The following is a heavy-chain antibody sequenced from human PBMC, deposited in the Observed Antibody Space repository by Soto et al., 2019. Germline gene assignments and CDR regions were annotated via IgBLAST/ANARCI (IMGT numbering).Heavy chain of an antibody. D-gene: IGHD3-22*01. J-gene: IGHJ5*01. V-gene: IGHV4-59*01. CDR1: SASISSYS. Sequence: SQTLSETWTASSASISSYSRSWTRLLPGKIIEWIGYIYYRGSTNYNPSLKSRVTISVETSKKQFSLKLSTVTAADSDVYYCARAKIGYFVSCSYDRINWFDT. CDR3: ARAKIGYFVSCSYDRINWFDT. CDR2: IYYRGST.